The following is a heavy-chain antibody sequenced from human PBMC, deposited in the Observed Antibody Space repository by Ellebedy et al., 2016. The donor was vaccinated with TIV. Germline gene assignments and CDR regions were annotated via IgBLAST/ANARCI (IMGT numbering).Heavy chain of an antibody. CDR2: IYYSGST. V-gene: IGHV4-39*07. Sequence: GSLRLXXTVSGGSISSSSYYWGWIRQPPGKGLEWIGSIYYSGSTYYNPSLKSRVTISVDTSKNQFSLKLSSVTAADTAVYYCAREKYSGYDFDYWGQGTLVTVSS. CDR1: GGSISSSSYY. D-gene: IGHD5-12*01. J-gene: IGHJ4*02. CDR3: AREKYSGYDFDY.